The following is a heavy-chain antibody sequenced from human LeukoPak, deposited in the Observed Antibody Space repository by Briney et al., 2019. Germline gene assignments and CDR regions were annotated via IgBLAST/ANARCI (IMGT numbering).Heavy chain of an antibody. CDR3: AKGESFGDPNTQVLDV. J-gene: IGHJ6*04. V-gene: IGHV3-33*06. CDR1: GFTFSSYG. CDR2: IWYDGSNE. Sequence: GRSLRLSCAASGFTFSSYGMHWVRQAPGEGLEWVALIWYDGSNEYYADSMKGRFTVSRDNSRNTLYLQLNSLRAEDTAVYYCAKGESFGDPNTQVLDVWGKGTTVTVSS. D-gene: IGHD3-10*01.